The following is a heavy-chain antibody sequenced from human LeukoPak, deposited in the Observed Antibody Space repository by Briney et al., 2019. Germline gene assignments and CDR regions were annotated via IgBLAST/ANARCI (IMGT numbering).Heavy chain of an antibody. CDR3: ARLKRGYSYGK. V-gene: IGHV4-34*01. Sequence: SETLSLTCAVYGGSFSGHYWSWIRQPPGKGLEWIGEINHSGSTNYNPSLKSRVTISVDTSKNQFSLKLSSVTAADTAVYYCARLKRGYSYGKWGQGTLVTVSS. J-gene: IGHJ4*02. CDR1: GGSFSGHY. D-gene: IGHD5-18*01. CDR2: INHSGST.